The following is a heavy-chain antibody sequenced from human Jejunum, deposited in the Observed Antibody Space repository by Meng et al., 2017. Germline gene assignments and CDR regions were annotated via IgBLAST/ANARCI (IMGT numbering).Heavy chain of an antibody. D-gene: IGHD6-13*01. CDR3: ARSILVAGTTRAFDI. Sequence: GESLKISCATSGFTFSDYSMNWVRQAPGKGLEWVSSISSDSTYIFQADSTKGRFTISRDNAKNSLYLQMNSLRAEDTAVYHCARSILVAGTTRAFDIWGQGKMVT. CDR2: ISSDSTYI. J-gene: IGHJ3*02. V-gene: IGHV3-21*01. CDR1: GFTFSDYS.